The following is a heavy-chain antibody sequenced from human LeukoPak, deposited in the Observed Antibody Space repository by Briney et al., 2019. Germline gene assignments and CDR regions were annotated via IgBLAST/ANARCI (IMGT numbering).Heavy chain of an antibody. V-gene: IGHV3-7*01. CDR3: ARALDV. Sequence: GSLRLSCAASGFTLSNYWMHWVRQPPGKGLEWVGTIKQDGSEKYYVDSVKGRFTISRDNPRNSLYLQMNSLRVEDTAVYYCARALDVWGEGTTVTVSS. J-gene: IGHJ6*04. CDR2: IKQDGSEK. CDR1: GFTLSNYW.